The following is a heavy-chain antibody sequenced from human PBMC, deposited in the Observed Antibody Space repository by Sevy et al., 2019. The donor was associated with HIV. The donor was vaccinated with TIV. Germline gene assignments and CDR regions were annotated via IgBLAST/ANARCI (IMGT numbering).Heavy chain of an antibody. J-gene: IGHJ6*02. D-gene: IGHD2-2*02. Sequence: ASVKVSCKASGYTFTDCYIHWVRQAPGQGLEWMGWINPKSGGTNYAQKFHGRVTMTRDTSISTAYMELSRLRSDDTAVYYCARVVEPAGIDPYYYGVDVWGPGATVTVSS. CDR1: GYTFTDCY. V-gene: IGHV1-2*02. CDR3: ARVVEPAGIDPYYYGVDV. CDR2: INPKSGGT.